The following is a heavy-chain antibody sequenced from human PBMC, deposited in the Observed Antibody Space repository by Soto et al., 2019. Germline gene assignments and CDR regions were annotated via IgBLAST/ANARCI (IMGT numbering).Heavy chain of an antibody. CDR1: GYTFTSYG. CDR2: ISAYNGNT. CDR3: AGLFVVVVAADYYGMDV. Sequence: QVQLVQSGAEVKKPGASVKVSCKASGYTFTSYGISWVRQAPGQGLEWMGWISAYNGNTNYAQKLQGRVTMTTDTSTSTAYMELRSLRSDDTAVYYCAGLFVVVVAADYYGMDVWGQGTTVTVSS. D-gene: IGHD2-15*01. J-gene: IGHJ6*02. V-gene: IGHV1-18*01.